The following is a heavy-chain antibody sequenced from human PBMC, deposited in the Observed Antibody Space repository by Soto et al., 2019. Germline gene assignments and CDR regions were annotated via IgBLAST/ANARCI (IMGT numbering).Heavy chain of an antibody. J-gene: IGHJ6*02. CDR2: IYYSGST. Sequence: KASETLSLTCTVSGGSISSGDYYWSWIRQPPGKGLEWIGYIYYSGSTYYNPSLKSRVTISVDTSKNQFSLKLSSVTAADTAVYYCHSGYGPAAYYYYGMDVWGQGTTVTVSS. CDR1: GGSISSGDYY. D-gene: IGHD5-18*01. V-gene: IGHV4-30-4*01. CDR3: HSGYGPAAYYYYGMDV.